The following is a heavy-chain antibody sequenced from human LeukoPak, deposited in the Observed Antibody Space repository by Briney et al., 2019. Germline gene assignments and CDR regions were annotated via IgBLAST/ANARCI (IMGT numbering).Heavy chain of an antibody. D-gene: IGHD6-13*01. V-gene: IGHV1-8*03. CDR1: GYTFTSYD. CDR3: ARTYSSSRLAAFDI. Sequence: ASVKVSCKASGYTFTSYDINWVRQATGQGLEWMGWMNPNSGNTGYAQKFQGRVTITRNTSISTAYMELSSLRSEDTAVYYCARTYSSSRLAAFDIWGQGTMVTVSS. J-gene: IGHJ3*02. CDR2: MNPNSGNT.